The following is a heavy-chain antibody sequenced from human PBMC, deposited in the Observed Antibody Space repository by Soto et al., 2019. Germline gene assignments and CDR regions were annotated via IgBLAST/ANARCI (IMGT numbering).Heavy chain of an antibody. D-gene: IGHD5-12*01. CDR3: PKDNGYGKHSYASD. J-gene: IGHJ4*02. CDR1: GFTFSSYG. CDR2: ISYDGSHK. Sequence: QVQLVESGGGVVQPGRSLRLSCAASGFTFSSYGIHWVRQAPGKGLEWLAVISYDGSHKSYTDSVKGRFTISRDNSKNTLYLQMNSLRAEDMAVYYCPKDNGYGKHSYASDWGQGTPVSVSS. V-gene: IGHV3-30*18.